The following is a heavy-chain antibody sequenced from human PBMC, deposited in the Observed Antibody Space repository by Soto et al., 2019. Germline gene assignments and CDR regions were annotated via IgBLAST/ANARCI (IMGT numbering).Heavy chain of an antibody. CDR3: XXXXXXXXXXXXXXXXXMDV. CDR1: GFTFSSYG. J-gene: IGHJ6*02. Sequence: QVQLVESGGGVVQPGRSLRLSCAASGFTFSSYGMHWVRQAXXXXXXXXXVISYDGSNKYYADSVKGRFTISRDNSKXXXXXXXXXXXXXXXXXXXXXXXXXXXXXXXXXXXXXMDVWGQGTTVTVSS. V-gene: IGHV3-30*03. CDR2: ISYDGSNK.